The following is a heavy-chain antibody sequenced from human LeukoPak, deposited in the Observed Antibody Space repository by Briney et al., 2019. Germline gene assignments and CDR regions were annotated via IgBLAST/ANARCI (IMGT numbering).Heavy chain of an antibody. D-gene: IGHD5-18*01. J-gene: IGHJ4*02. Sequence: ASVKVSCKASGYPFTGYYMHWVRPAPGQGLEWMGWSNPNGGGTNYAQKFQGRVTMTRDTSISTAYMELHRLRSDDTAVYYCARDLAGYTYGEKDYWGQGTLVTVSS. CDR2: SNPNGGGT. CDR1: GYPFTGYY. V-gene: IGHV1-2*02. CDR3: ARDLAGYTYGEKDY.